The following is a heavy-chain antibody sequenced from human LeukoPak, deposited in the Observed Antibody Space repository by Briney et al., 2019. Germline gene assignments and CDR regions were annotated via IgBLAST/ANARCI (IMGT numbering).Heavy chain of an antibody. Sequence: SETLSLTCAVSGYSISSGDYWGWIRPPPGKGLQWIGIIYHSGSTYYNPSLKSRVTISEDTSKNQFSLKLNSVTAADTAVYYCARDGLYCSGGICYFNYWGQGTLVTVSS. CDR3: ARDGLYCSGGICYFNY. CDR2: IYHSGST. CDR1: GYSISSGDY. V-gene: IGHV4-38-2*02. J-gene: IGHJ4*02. D-gene: IGHD2-15*01.